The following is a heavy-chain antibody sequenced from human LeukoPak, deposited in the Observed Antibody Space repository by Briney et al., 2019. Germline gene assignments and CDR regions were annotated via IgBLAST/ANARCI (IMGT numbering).Heavy chain of an antibody. CDR1: GYTFTGYY. D-gene: IGHD2-21*01. V-gene: IGHV1-69*05. J-gene: IGHJ4*02. CDR2: IIPIFGTA. CDR3: ARDDPILMGPRRYFDY. Sequence: SVKVSCKTSGYTFTGYYIHWVRQAPGQGLEWMGRIIPIFGTANYAQKFQGRVTITTDESTSTAYMELSSLRSEDTAVYYCARDDPILMGPRRYFDYWGQGTLVTVSS.